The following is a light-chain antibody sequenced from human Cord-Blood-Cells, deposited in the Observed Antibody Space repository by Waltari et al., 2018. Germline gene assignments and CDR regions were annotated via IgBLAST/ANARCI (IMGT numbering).Light chain of an antibody. J-gene: IGKJ4*01. CDR2: GAS. CDR3: QQYGSSPALT. Sequence: EIGFTQSPGTLSFSPGAGATLSSRASQSVSSSYLAWYQQKPGQAPSLLIYGASSRATGIPDRFSGSGSGTDFTLTISRLEPEDFAVYYCQQYGSSPALTFGGGTKVEIK. V-gene: IGKV3-20*01. CDR1: QSVSSSY.